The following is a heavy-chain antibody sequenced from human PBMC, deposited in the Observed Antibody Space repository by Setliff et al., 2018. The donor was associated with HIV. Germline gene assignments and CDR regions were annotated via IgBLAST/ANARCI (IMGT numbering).Heavy chain of an antibody. D-gene: IGHD3-22*01. CDR3: ARHYYTDPFDY. Sequence: PSETLSLTCTVSGGSISGYYWSWIRQSRGKGLDWIGYIYSSGSTDYNPSLKSRITISVDTSKNQFSLQLSSVTAADTAVYYCARHYYTDPFDYWGQGILVTVSS. V-gene: IGHV4-59*08. CDR2: IYSSGST. CDR1: GGSISGYY. J-gene: IGHJ4*02.